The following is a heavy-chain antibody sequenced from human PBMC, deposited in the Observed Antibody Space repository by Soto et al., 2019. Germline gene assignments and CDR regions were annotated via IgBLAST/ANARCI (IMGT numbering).Heavy chain of an antibody. V-gene: IGHV3-23*01. Sequence: PGGSLRLSCAASGFTFSSYAMSWVRQAPGKGLEWVSAISGSGGSTYYADSVKGRFTISRDNSKNTMNLQMNSLRAEDTAVYYCAKDNMAIYCSGGRCYSEYYYYGMDVWGQGTTVTVSS. CDR1: GFTFSSYA. CDR2: ISGSGGST. J-gene: IGHJ6*02. CDR3: AKDNMAIYCSGGRCYSEYYYYGMDV. D-gene: IGHD2-15*01.